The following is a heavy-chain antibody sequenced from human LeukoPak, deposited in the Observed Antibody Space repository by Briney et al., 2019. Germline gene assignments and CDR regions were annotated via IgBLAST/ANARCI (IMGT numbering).Heavy chain of an antibody. D-gene: IGHD1-26*01. Sequence: GGSLRLSCAASGFTFSSYAMHWVRQAPGKGLEWVAVISYDGSNKYYADSVKGRFTISRDNSKNTLYLQMNSLRAEDTAVYYCARELGELHGNWGQGTLVTVSS. CDR2: ISYDGSNK. V-gene: IGHV3-30-3*01. CDR1: GFTFSSYA. J-gene: IGHJ4*02. CDR3: ARELGELHGN.